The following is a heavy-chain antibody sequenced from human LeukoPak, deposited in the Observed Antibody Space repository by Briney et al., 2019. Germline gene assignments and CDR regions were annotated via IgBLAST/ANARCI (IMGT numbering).Heavy chain of an antibody. CDR1: GNTLTELS. CDR2: FDPEDRET. V-gene: IGHV1-24*01. J-gene: IGHJ4*02. D-gene: IGHD2-21*02. Sequence: ASVTVSCKVSGNTLTELSIHWVRQAPGKGLEWMGGFDPEDRETIYAQKFQGRVTMTQDTSTDTAYMELSSLRSEDTAVYYCATLNCGGDCKFDYWGQGTLVTVSS. CDR3: ATLNCGGDCKFDY.